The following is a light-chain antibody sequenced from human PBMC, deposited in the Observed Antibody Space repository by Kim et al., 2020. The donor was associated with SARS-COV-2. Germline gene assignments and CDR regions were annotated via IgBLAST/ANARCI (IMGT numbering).Light chain of an antibody. CDR1: KLGDKY. CDR3: QAWDSSTVV. CDR2: QDS. Sequence: VSPGQTASITCSGDKLGDKYACWYQQKPGQSPVLVIYQDSKRPSGIPERFSGTNSGNTATLTISGTQAIDEADYYCQAWDSSTVVFGGGTQLTVL. V-gene: IGLV3-1*01. J-gene: IGLJ2*01.